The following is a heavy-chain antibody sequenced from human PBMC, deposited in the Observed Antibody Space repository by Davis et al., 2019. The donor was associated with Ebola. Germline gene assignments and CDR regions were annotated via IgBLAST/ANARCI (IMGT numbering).Heavy chain of an antibody. CDR1: GGSFSGYY. J-gene: IGHJ4*02. V-gene: IGHV4-34*01. Sequence: PGGSLRLSCAVYGGSFSGYYWSWIRQPPGKGLEWIGEINHSGSTNYNPSLKSRVTISVDTSKNQFSLKLSSVTAADTAVYYCARTMVRGVISDYWGQGTLVTVSS. D-gene: IGHD3-10*01. CDR2: INHSGST. CDR3: ARTMVRGVISDY.